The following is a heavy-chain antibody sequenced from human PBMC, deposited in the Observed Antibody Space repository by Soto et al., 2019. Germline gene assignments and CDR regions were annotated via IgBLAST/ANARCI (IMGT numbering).Heavy chain of an antibody. CDR3: AIQDVVDTAKAALRDMDV. D-gene: IGHD5-18*01. Sequence: PGESLKISCKASGYSFTSYWIAWVRQMPGKGLEWMGIIYPGDSDTRYSPSSQGQVTISADKSISTAYLQWSSLKASDTAMYYCAIQDVVDTAKAALRDMDVWGQGTTVTVSS. V-gene: IGHV5-51*01. CDR2: IYPGDSDT. J-gene: IGHJ6*02. CDR1: GYSFTSYW.